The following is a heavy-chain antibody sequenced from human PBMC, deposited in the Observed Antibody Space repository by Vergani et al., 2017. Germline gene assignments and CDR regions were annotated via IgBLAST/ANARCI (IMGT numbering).Heavy chain of an antibody. D-gene: IGHD5-24*01. CDR2: IIPIFGTA. J-gene: IGHJ4*02. Sequence: QVQLVQSGAEVKKPGSSVKVSCKASGGTFSSYAISWVRQAPGQGLEWMGRIIPIFGTANYAQKFQGRVTITADESTSTAYMELSSLRSEDTAVYYCARSGGWLHLPPYYFDYWGQGTLVTVSS. CDR1: GGTFSSYA. CDR3: ARSGGWLHLPPYYFDY. V-gene: IGHV1-69*18.